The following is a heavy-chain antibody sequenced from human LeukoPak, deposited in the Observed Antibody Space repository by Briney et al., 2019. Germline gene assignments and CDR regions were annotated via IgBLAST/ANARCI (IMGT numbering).Heavy chain of an antibody. CDR3: ARVTVAGPGDALDI. Sequence: ASVKVSCKASGYTFTSYAMNWVRQAPGQGLEWMGWINTNTGNPTYAQGFTGRFVFSLDTSVSTAYLQISSLKAEDTAVYYCARVTVAGPGDALDIWGQGTMVTVSS. CDR2: INTNTGNP. V-gene: IGHV7-4-1*02. CDR1: GYTFTSYA. D-gene: IGHD6-19*01. J-gene: IGHJ3*02.